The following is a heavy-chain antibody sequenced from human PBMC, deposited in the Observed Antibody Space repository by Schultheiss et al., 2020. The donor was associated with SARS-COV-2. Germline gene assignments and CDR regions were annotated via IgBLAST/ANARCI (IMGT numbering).Heavy chain of an antibody. CDR2: INLNGGDT. Sequence: GGSLRLSCKASGGTFSSYAISWVRQAPGQRLEWVGWINLNGGDTRYSDKFQGRVTMTWDTSISTAYMELSRLRSDDTAVYYCARGPGYSSGCPDSWGQGTLGTGSS. D-gene: IGHD6-19*01. J-gene: IGHJ5*01. V-gene: IGHV1-2*02. CDR1: GGTFSSYA. CDR3: ARGPGYSSGCPDS.